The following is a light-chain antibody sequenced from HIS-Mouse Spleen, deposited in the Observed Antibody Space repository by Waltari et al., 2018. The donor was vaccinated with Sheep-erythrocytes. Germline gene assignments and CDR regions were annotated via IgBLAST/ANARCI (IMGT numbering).Light chain of an antibody. CDR2: EGS. CDR1: SSDVGSYNL. Sequence: QSALTKPASVSGSPGQSITISCTGTSSDVGSYNLVSWYQQHPGKAPKLMIYEGSKRPSGVSKRFSGSKSGNTASLTISGLQAEDEADYYCCSYAGSSTLVFGGGTKLTVL. V-gene: IGLV2-23*01. J-gene: IGLJ2*01. CDR3: CSYAGSSTLV.